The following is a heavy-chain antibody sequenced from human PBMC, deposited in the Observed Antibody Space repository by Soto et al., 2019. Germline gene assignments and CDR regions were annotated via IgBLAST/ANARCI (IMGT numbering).Heavy chain of an antibody. D-gene: IGHD1-1*01. CDR3: ARDAISFNNGPGVFDY. CDR1: GFTFSSYA. V-gene: IGHV3-30-3*01. J-gene: IGHJ4*02. CDR2: ISYDGSNK. Sequence: QVQLVESGGGVVQPGRSLRLSCAASGFTFSSYAMHWVRQAPGKGLEWVAVISYDGSNKYYADSVKGRFTISRDNSKNTLYLQMNRLRAEDTAVYYCARDAISFNNGPGVFDYWGQGTLVTVSS.